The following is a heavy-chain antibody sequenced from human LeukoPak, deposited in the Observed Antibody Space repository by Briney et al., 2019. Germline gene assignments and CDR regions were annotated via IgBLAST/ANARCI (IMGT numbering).Heavy chain of an antibody. CDR2: IYYSVST. D-gene: IGHD6-19*01. J-gene: IGHJ4*02. Sequence: SETLSLTCTVSDGSISSYYWSWIRQPPGKGLEWIGYIYYSVSTNYNPSLKSRVTISVDTSKNQFSLKLSSVTAADTAVYYCARGSGWYYYWGQGTLVTVSS. CDR1: DGSISSYY. CDR3: ARGSGWYYY. V-gene: IGHV4-59*01.